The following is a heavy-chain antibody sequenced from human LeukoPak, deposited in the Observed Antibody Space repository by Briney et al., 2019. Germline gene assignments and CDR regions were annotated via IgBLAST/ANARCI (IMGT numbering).Heavy chain of an antibody. V-gene: IGHV3-21*01. Sequence: PGGSLRLSCAASGFTFSSYSMNWIRQAPGKGLEWVSSISSNTSYIYYADSVKVRFTISKDNAKNSLYLQMNSLRAEDTAVYYCARAGGSTVSHSDYWGQGTLVTVSS. CDR1: GFTFSSYS. CDR2: ISSNTSYI. CDR3: ARAGGSTVSHSDY. D-gene: IGHD4-17*01. J-gene: IGHJ4*02.